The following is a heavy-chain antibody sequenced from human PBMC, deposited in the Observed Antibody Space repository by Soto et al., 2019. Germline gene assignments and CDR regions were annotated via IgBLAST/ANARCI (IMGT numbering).Heavy chain of an antibody. J-gene: IGHJ5*02. CDR2: ISAYNGNT. D-gene: IGHD3-10*01. CDR1: GYTFSSYG. Sequence: QVQLVQSGAEVKKPGASVKVSCKASGYTFSSYGISWVRQAPGQGLEWMGWISAYNGNTNYAQKLQGRVTMTTDTSTSTSYMDQRSLRSDDTAIYYCARDKGDGSGSYYGSWGQGTLVTVSS. CDR3: ARDKGDGSGSYYGS. V-gene: IGHV1-18*01.